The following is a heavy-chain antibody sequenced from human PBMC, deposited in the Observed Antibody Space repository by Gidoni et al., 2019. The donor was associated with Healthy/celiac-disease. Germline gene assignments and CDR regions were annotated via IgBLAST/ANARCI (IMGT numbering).Heavy chain of an antibody. D-gene: IGHD6-6*01. V-gene: IGHV1-2*02. CDR2: INPNSGGT. CDR1: GYTFTASS. Sequence: QVQLFQSGAEVKRPGASVKVSCKASGYTFTASSMPWVRQAPGQGLEWMGWINPNSGGTNYAQKFQGRVTMTRDTSISTAYMELSRLRSDDTAVYYCAIQDPDSSSEYYYYGMDVWGQGTTVTVSS. J-gene: IGHJ6*02. CDR3: AIQDPDSSSEYYYYGMDV.